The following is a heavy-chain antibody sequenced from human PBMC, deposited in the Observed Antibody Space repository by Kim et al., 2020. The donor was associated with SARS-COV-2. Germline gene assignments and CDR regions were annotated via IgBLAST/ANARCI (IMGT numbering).Heavy chain of an antibody. CDR1: GGTFSSYA. Sequence: SVKVSCKASGGTFSSYAISWVRQAPGQGLEWMGGIIPIFGTANYAQKFQGRVTITADESTSTAYMELSSLRSEDTAVYYCARALAQWLSWFDPWGQGTLVTVSS. V-gene: IGHV1-69*13. D-gene: IGHD6-19*01. CDR3: ARALAQWLSWFDP. CDR2: IIPIFGTA. J-gene: IGHJ5*02.